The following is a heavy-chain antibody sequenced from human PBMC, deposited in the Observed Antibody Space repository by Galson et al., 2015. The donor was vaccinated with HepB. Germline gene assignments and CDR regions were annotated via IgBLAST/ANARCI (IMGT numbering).Heavy chain of an antibody. CDR2: ISSSSSYI. D-gene: IGHD5-18*01. CDR3: AGGYSYVLNYYYYGMDV. V-gene: IGHV3-21*01. CDR1: GFTFSSYN. Sequence: SLRLSCAASGFTFSSYNMNWVRQAPGKGLEWVSSISSSSSYIYYADSVKGRFTISRDNAKNSLYLQMNSLRAEDTAVYYCAGGYSYVLNYYYYGMDVWGQGTTVTVSS. J-gene: IGHJ6*02.